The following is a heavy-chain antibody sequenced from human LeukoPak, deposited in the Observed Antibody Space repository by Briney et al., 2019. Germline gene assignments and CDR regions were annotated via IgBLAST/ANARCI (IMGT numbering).Heavy chain of an antibody. CDR3: AKGRGDWGSHRPPYGMDV. CDR1: GFTFSSYG. V-gene: IGHV3-23*01. D-gene: IGHD7-27*01. Sequence: QPGGSLRLSCAASGFTFSSYGMSWVRQAPGKGLEGVSAISGSGGSTYYADSVKGRFTISRDNPKNTLYLQMNSLRAEDTAVYHCAKGRGDWGSHRPPYGMDVWGQGTTVTVSS. CDR2: ISGSGGST. J-gene: IGHJ6*02.